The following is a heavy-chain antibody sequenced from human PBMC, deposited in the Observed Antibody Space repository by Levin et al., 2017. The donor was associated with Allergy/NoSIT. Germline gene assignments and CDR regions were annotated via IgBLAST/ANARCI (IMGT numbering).Heavy chain of an antibody. CDR3: ARVYGVVAATSYFDY. CDR2: IGSSRSTI. Sequence: GESLKISCAASGFTFSSYSMNWVRQAPGKGLEWVSYIGSSRSTIDYSDSVKGRFTISRDNAKNSLYLQMNSLRAEDTAVYYCARVYGVVAATSYFDYWGQGTLVTVSS. V-gene: IGHV3-48*01. D-gene: IGHD2-15*01. J-gene: IGHJ4*02. CDR1: GFTFSSYS.